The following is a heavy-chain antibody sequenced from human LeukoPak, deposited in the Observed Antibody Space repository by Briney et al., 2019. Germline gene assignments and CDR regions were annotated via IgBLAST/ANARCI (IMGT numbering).Heavy chain of an antibody. Sequence: PGGSLRLSCAASGFTFSSYAMHWVRQAAGKGLERVSSISGSGTYIYYADSVKGRFTISRDNAKNSLYLQMNSLRAEDTAVFYCARDGGYCSGGSCNNWFDPRGQGTLVTVSS. CDR1: GFTFSSYA. D-gene: IGHD2-15*01. V-gene: IGHV3-21*01. J-gene: IGHJ5*02. CDR3: ARDGGYCSGGSCNNWFDP. CDR2: ISGSGTYI.